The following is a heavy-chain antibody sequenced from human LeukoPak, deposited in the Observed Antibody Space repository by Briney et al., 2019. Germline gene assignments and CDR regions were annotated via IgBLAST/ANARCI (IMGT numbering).Heavy chain of an antibody. Sequence: GSLRLSCAASGLTFSSYSMNWVRQAPGKGLEWIGEINHSGSTNYNPSLKSRVTISVDTSKNQFSLKLSSVTAADTAVYYCARAEGSGSYQKVIDYWGQGTLVTVSS. CDR2: INHSGST. CDR3: ARAEGSGSYQKVIDY. J-gene: IGHJ4*02. D-gene: IGHD3-10*01. V-gene: IGHV4-34*01. CDR1: GLTFSSYS.